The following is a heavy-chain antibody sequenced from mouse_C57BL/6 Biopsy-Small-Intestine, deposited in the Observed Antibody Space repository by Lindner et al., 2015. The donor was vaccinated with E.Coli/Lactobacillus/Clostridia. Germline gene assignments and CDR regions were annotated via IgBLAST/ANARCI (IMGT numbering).Heavy chain of an antibody. CDR3: ARRVPFITTVVADFDY. D-gene: IGHD1-1*01. CDR1: GYAFTNYL. Sequence: VQLQESGAELVRPGTSVKVSCKASGYAFTNYLIEWVKQRPGQGLEWIGVINPGSGGTNYNEKFKGKATLTADKSSSTAYMQLSSLTSEDSAVYFCARRVPFITTVVADFDYWGQGTTLTVSS. CDR2: INPGSGGT. V-gene: IGHV1-54*01. J-gene: IGHJ2*01.